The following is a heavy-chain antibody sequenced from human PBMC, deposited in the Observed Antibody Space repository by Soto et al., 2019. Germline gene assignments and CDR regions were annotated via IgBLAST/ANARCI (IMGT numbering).Heavy chain of an antibody. J-gene: IGHJ4*01. CDR1: GGSFSGYY. D-gene: IGHD2-2*01. V-gene: IGHV4-34*01. CDR2: INHSVST. Sequence: SETLSLTCAVYGGSFSGYYWSWIRQPPGKGLEWIGEINHSVSTNYNPSLKSRVTISVDTSKNQFSLKLSSVTAADTAVYYCARGEGYCSSTSRQKRRHFDYWGHVTRVPVSS. CDR3: ARGEGYCSSTSRQKRRHFDY.